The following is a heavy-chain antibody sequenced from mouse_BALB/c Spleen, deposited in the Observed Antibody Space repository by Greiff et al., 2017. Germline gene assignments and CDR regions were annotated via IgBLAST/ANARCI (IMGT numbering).Heavy chain of an antibody. D-gene: IGHD2-4*01. Sequence: VQLQESGAELARPGASVKMSCKASGYTFTSYTMHWVKQRPGQGLEWIGYINPSSGYTNYNQKFKDKATLTADKSSSTAYMQLSSLTSEDSAVYYCARMITGAMDYWGQGTSVTVSS. V-gene: IGHV1-4*01. CDR2: INPSSGYT. J-gene: IGHJ4*01. CDR1: GYTFTSYT. CDR3: ARMITGAMDY.